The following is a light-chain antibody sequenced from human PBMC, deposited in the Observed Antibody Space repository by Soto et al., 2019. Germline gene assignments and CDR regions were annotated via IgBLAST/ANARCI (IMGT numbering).Light chain of an antibody. Sequence: QAALTQPPSVSGAPGQRVTISCTGSSSNIGAGYDVHWYQQLPRTAPKLLIFASYNRPSGVPDRFSGSKSGTSASLAITGLQDEDAAEYYCQSSDSSLSGYVLRIWTKVPVL. V-gene: IGLV1-40*01. J-gene: IGLJ1*01. CDR1: SSNIGAGYD. CDR2: ASY. CDR3: QSSDSSLSGYV.